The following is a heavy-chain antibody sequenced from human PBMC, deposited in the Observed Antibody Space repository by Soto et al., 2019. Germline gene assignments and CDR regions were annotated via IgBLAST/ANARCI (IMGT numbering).Heavy chain of an antibody. D-gene: IGHD3-3*01. CDR1: GGSISSYY. CDR2: IYYSGST. Sequence: SETLSLTCTVSGGSISSYYWSWIRQPPGKGLEWIGYIYYSGSTNYNPSLKSRVTISVDTSKNQFSLKLSSVTAADTAVYYCASSLIFGVVKGAFDIWGQGTMVTVSS. V-gene: IGHV4-59*08. J-gene: IGHJ3*02. CDR3: ASSLIFGVVKGAFDI.